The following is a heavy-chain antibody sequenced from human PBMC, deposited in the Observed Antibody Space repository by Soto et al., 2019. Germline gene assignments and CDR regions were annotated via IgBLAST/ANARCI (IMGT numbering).Heavy chain of an antibody. CDR3: ARAPYYYDSRAAFDP. CDR2: IYSGGST. Sequence: GGSLRLSCAASGFTVSSNYMSWVRQAPGKGLEWVSVIYSGGSTYYADSVKGRFTISRDNSKNTLYLQMNSLRAEDTAVYYCARAPYYYDSRAAFDPWGQGTLVTVSS. J-gene: IGHJ5*02. D-gene: IGHD3-22*01. V-gene: IGHV3-66*01. CDR1: GFTVSSNY.